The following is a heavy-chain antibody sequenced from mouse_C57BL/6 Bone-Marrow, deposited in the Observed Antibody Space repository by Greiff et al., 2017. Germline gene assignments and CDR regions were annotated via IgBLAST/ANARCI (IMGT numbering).Heavy chain of an antibody. CDR3: ARPGDGYYGMDY. V-gene: IGHV5-17*01. D-gene: IGHD2-3*01. CDR1: GFTFSDYG. J-gene: IGHJ4*01. CDR2: ISSGSSTI. Sequence: EVMLVESGGGLVKPGGSLKLSCAASGFTFSDYGMHWVRQAPEKGLEWVAYISSGSSTIYYADTVKGRFTISRDNAKNTLFLQMTSLRSEDTAMYYCARPGDGYYGMDYWGQGTSVTVSS.